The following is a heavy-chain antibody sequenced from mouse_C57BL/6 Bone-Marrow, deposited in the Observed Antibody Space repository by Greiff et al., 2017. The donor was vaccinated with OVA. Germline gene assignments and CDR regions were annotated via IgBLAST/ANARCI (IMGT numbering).Heavy chain of an antibody. CDR2: IDPSDSYT. V-gene: IGHV1-50*01. CDR3: ASSLLWEDY. Sequence: QVQLQQPGAELVKPGASVKLSCKASGYTFTSYWMQWVKQRPGQGLEWIGEIDPSDSYTNYNQKFKGKATLTVDTSSSTAYMQLSSLTSEDSAVYYCASSLLWEDYWGQGTTLTVSS. D-gene: IGHD2-1*01. J-gene: IGHJ2*01. CDR1: GYTFTSYW.